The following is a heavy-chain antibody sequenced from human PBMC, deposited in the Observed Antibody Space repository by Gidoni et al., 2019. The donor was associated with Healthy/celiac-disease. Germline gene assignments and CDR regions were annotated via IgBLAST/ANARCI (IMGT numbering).Heavy chain of an antibody. V-gene: IGHV3-21*01. J-gene: IGHJ4*02. Sequence: EVQLVDSGGGLVKPGGSLGLSCAASGFTFSSYSMNWVRQAPGKGLEWVSSISSSSSYIYYADSVKGRFTISRDNAKNSLYLQMNSLRAEDTAVYYCARDLGDVVFDYWGQGTLVTVSS. D-gene: IGHD3-16*01. CDR3: ARDLGDVVFDY. CDR2: ISSSSSYI. CDR1: GFTFSSYS.